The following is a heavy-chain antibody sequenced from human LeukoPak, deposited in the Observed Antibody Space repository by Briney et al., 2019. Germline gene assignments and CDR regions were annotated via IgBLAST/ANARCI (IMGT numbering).Heavy chain of an antibody. CDR1: GGSISSGGYS. D-gene: IGHD6-13*01. J-gene: IGHJ4*02. Sequence: PSETLSLTCAVSGGSISSGGYSWSWIRQPPGKGLEWIGYIYHSGSTYYNPSLKSRVTISVDTSKNQFSLKLSSVTAADTAVYYCASLLIAAAGEFDYWGQGTLVTVSS. V-gene: IGHV4-30-2*01. CDR2: IYHSGST. CDR3: ASLLIAAAGEFDY.